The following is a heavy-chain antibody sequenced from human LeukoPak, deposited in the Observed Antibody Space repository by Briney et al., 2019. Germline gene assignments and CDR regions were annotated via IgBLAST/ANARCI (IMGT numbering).Heavy chain of an antibody. CDR2: ISSSGSTI. D-gene: IGHD3-22*01. V-gene: IGHV3-11*04. J-gene: IGHJ4*02. Sequence: GGSLRLSCAASGFTFSDYYMSWIRQAPGKGLEWVSYISSSGSTIYYADSVKGRFTISRDNAKNSLYLQMNSLRAEDTAVYYCAKFEYYYDSSGYLDYWGQGTPVTVSS. CDR3: AKFEYYYDSSGYLDY. CDR1: GFTFSDYY.